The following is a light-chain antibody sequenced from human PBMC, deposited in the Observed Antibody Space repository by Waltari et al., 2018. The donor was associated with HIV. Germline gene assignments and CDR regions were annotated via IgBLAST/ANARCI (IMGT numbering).Light chain of an antibody. CDR3: CSYAGSYTFV. Sequence: QSALTQPRSVSGSPGQSVTIPCTGTSSDVGGYNYVSWYQQHPGNSPQRMIYDVTKRPSGVPDRFSGSKSGNTASLTISGLQAEDEADYYCCSYAGSYTFVFGGGTKVTVL. V-gene: IGLV2-11*01. CDR2: DVT. J-gene: IGLJ2*01. CDR1: SSDVGGYNY.